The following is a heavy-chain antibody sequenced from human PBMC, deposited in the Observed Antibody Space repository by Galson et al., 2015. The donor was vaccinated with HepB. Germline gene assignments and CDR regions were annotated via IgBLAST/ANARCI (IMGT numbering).Heavy chain of an antibody. D-gene: IGHD3-16*01. Sequence: SLRLSCAASGFTFSSYGMHWVRQAPGKGLEWVAVISYDGGNKYYADSVKGRFTISRDNSKNTLYLQVNSLRAEDTAVYYCAKDGGSQRGLDYWGQGTLVTVSS. J-gene: IGHJ4*02. CDR2: ISYDGGNK. CDR3: AKDGGSQRGLDY. V-gene: IGHV3-30*18. CDR1: GFTFSSYG.